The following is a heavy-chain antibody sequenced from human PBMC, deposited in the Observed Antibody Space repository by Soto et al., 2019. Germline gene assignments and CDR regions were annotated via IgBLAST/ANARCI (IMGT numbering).Heavy chain of an antibody. CDR2: IYYSGST. J-gene: IGHJ4*02. Sequence: SETLSLTCTVSGGSISSCDYYWSWIRQPPGKGLEWIGYIYYSGSTYYNPALKSRVTISVDTSKNQFSLKLSSVTAADTAVYYCARVNTAMVTRYWGQGPLVTVSS. D-gene: IGHD5-18*01. CDR1: GGSISSCDYY. CDR3: ARVNTAMVTRY. V-gene: IGHV4-30-4*01.